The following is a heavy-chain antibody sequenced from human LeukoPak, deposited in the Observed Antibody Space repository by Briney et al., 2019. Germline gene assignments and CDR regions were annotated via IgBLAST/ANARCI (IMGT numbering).Heavy chain of an antibody. CDR1: GFTVSSNY. J-gene: IGHJ4*02. D-gene: IGHD3-16*01. V-gene: IGHV3-53*01. CDR2: IYSGGST. Sequence: PGGSLRLSCAASGFTVSSNYMSWVRQAPGKGLEWVSVIYSGGSTYYADSVKGRFTISRDSAKNTLFLQMNSLRAEDTAVYYCASRRDGPYSQMTWGQGALVTVSS. CDR3: ASRRDGPYSQMT.